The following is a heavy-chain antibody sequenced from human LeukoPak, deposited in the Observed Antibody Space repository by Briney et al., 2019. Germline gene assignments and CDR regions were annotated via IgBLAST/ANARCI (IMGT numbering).Heavy chain of an antibody. V-gene: IGHV3-23*01. CDR2: ISGSGGST. CDR1: GFTFSSYA. Sequence: GGSLRLFCAASGFTFSSYAMSWVRQAPGKGLEWVSAISGSGGSTYYADSVKGRFTISRDNAKNSLYLQMNSLRAEDTAVYYCARGTMFPYYFDYWGQGTLVTVSS. CDR3: ARGTMFPYYFDY. D-gene: IGHD3-10*02. J-gene: IGHJ4*02.